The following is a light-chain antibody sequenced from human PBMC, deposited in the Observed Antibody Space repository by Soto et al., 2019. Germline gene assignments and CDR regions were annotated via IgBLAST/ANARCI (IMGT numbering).Light chain of an antibody. V-gene: IGKV3-15*01. J-gene: IGKJ5*01. CDR3: QQYNNWPLT. CDR2: AAS. CDR1: ETISAD. Sequence: ISMTQSPPTLSVSPGGRVTLSCEASETISADLAWYHHRPGQAPRLLIYAASTRAPGVPARFSGSGSGTDFTLAIANLQPEDFAVYYCQQYNNWPLTFGQGTRLEIK.